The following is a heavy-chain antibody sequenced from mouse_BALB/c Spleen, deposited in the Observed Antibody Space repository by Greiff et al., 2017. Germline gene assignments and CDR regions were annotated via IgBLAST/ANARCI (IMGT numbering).Heavy chain of an antibody. Sequence: DVMLVESGGGLVKPGGSLKLSCAASGFTFSSYAMSWVRQSPEKRLEWVAEISSGGSYTYYPDTVTGRFTISRDNAKNTLYLEMSSLRSVDTAMYYCANHYGSPWFAYWGQGTLVTVSA. J-gene: IGHJ3*01. CDR3: ANHYGSPWFAY. D-gene: IGHD1-1*01. CDR1: GFTFSSYA. CDR2: ISSGGSYT. V-gene: IGHV5-9-4*01.